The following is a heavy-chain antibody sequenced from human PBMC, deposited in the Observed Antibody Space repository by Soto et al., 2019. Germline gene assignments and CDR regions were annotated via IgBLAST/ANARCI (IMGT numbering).Heavy chain of an antibody. Sequence: SVKVSCKASGGTFSSYAISWVRQAPGQGLEWMGGIIPIFGTANYAQKFQGRVTITADESTSTAYMELSSLRSEDTAVYYCATRFRIRYCTHGLCYEHGVDYWGQGDLVTVSS. CDR3: ATRFRIRYCTHGLCYEHGVDY. CDR1: GGTFSSYA. J-gene: IGHJ4*02. CDR2: IIPIFGTA. D-gene: IGHD2-8*01. V-gene: IGHV1-69*13.